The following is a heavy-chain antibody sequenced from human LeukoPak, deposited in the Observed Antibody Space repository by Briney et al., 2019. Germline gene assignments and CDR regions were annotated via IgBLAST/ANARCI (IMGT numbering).Heavy chain of an antibody. D-gene: IGHD3-3*02. CDR1: GGSFSGYY. CDR2: INHSGST. Sequence: PSETLSLTCAVFGGSFSGYYWSWIRQPPGKGLEWIGEINHSGSTNYNPSLKSRVTISVDTCKNQFSLKLSSVTAADTAVYYCARVPIFGVALDAYDIWGQGTMVTVSS. V-gene: IGHV4-34*01. J-gene: IGHJ3*02. CDR3: ARVPIFGVALDAYDI.